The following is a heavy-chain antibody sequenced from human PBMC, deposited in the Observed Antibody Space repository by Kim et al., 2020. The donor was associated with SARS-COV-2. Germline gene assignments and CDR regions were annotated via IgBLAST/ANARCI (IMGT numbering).Heavy chain of an antibody. V-gene: IGHV3-48*03. D-gene: IGHD3-9*01. CDR3: ARDWSYDVLRYFDWSNTRGSAFDI. J-gene: IGHJ3*02. CDR1: GFTFSSYE. Sequence: GGSLRLSCAASGFTFSSYEMNWVRQAPGKGLEWVSYISSSGSTIYYADSVKGRFTISRDNAKNSLYLQMNSLRAEDTAVYYCARDWSYDVLRYFDWSNTRGSAFDIWGQGTMVTVSS. CDR2: ISSSGSTI.